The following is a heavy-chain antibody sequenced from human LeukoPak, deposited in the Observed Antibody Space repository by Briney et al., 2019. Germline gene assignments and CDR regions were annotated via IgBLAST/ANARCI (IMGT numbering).Heavy chain of an antibody. Sequence: GRSLRLSCAASGFTFSSYAMHWVRQAPGKGLEWVAVISYDGSNKYYADSVKGRFTISRDDAKNSLYLQMNSLRADDTAVYYCARDGWPGSSYYRPFDYWGQGTLVTVSS. J-gene: IGHJ4*02. CDR3: ARDGWPGSSYYRPFDY. V-gene: IGHV3-30-3*01. CDR1: GFTFSSYA. D-gene: IGHD6-13*01. CDR2: ISYDGSNK.